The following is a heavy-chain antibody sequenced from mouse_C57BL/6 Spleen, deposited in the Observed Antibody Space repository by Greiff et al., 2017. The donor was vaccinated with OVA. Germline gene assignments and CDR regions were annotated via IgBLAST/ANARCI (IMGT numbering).Heavy chain of an antibody. CDR1: GFTFSSYG. CDR3: ARQAYLYAMDY. D-gene: IGHD5-5*01. J-gene: IGHJ4*01. CDR2: ISSGGSYT. Sequence: EVQRVESGGDLVKPGGSLKLSCAASGFTFSSYGMSWVRQTPDKRLEWVATISSGGSYTYYPDSVKGRFTISRDNAKNTLYLQMSSLKSEDTAMYYCARQAYLYAMDYWGQGTSVTVSS. V-gene: IGHV5-6*01.